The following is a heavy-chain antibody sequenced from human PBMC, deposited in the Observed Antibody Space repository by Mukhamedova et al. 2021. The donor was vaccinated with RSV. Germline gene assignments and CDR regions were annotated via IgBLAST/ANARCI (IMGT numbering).Heavy chain of an antibody. CDR2: INQDGSEK. D-gene: IGHD2-21*01. CDR1: GFTFSSYW. V-gene: IGHV3-7*01. CDR3: AKGSSKTLWDY. J-gene: IGHJ4*01. Sequence: SGFTFSSYWMNWVRQAPGKGLEWVANINQDGSEKYYVDSVKGGFTISRDNAKNSLYLQMKSLRAEDTAVYFCAKGSSKTLWDY.